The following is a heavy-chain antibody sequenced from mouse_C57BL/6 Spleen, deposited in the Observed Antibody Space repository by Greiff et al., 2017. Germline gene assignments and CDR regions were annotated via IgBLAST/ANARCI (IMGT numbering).Heavy chain of an antibody. Sequence: GGGLVQPKGSLKLSCAASGFSFNTYAMHWVRQAPGKGLEWVARIRSKSNNYATYYADSVKDRFTISRDDSESMLYLQMNNLEAEDTAMYYCVRHGLRGGFDDRGQGTTLTVSS. D-gene: IGHD2-4*01. CDR1: GFSFNTYA. J-gene: IGHJ2*01. V-gene: IGHV10-1*01. CDR3: VRHGLRGGFDD. CDR2: IRSKSNNYAT.